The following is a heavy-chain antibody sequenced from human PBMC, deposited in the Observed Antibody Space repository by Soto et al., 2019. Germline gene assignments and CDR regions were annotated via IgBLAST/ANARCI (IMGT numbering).Heavy chain of an antibody. V-gene: IGHV3-30*03. CDR2: ISYDGNNK. CDR1: EFTFSNYA. J-gene: IGHJ4*02. CDR3: AGGPSYSDSYFDY. Sequence: PGGSLRLSCAASEFTFSNYAMHWVRKPPGKGLQWLAVISYDGNNKYYADSVEGRFTISRDNSKNTVYLQMNSLRLEDTAVYYCAGGPSYSDSYFDYWGQGTLVTVSS. D-gene: IGHD4-17*01.